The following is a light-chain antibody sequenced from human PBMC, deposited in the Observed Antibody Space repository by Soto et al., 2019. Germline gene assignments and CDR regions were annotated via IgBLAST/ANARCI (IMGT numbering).Light chain of an antibody. CDR2: DVT. J-gene: IGLJ1*01. CDR1: SSDVGGYNY. Sequence: QSVLTQPRSVSGSPGQSVTISCTGTSSDVGGYNYVSWCQQHPDKAPKVMIYDVTKRPSGVPDRFSGSKSGNTASLTISGLRAEDEADYYCCSYAGSYIYVFGTGTKVTVL. V-gene: IGLV2-11*01. CDR3: CSYAGSYIYV.